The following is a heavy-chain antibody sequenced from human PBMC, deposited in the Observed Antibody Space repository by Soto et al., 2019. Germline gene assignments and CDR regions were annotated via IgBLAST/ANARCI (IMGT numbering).Heavy chain of an antibody. CDR2: ISAYNGNT. D-gene: IGHD3-3*01. J-gene: IGHJ6*03. Sequence: ASVKVSCKASGYTFTSYGISWVRQAPGQGLEWMGWISAYNGNTNYAQKLQGRVTMTTDTSTSTAYMELRSLRSDDTAVYYCARDETYDFWSGSHTYYYYYMDVWGKGTTVTVSS. CDR1: GYTFTSYG. V-gene: IGHV1-18*01. CDR3: ARDETYDFWSGSHTYYYYYMDV.